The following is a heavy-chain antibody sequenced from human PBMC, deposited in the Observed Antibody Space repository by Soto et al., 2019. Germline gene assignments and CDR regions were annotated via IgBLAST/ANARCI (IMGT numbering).Heavy chain of an antibody. CDR1: GFTFGDYA. D-gene: IGHD3-22*01. CDR3: TRQYYYDSSGYYEYAFDI. J-gene: IGHJ3*02. V-gene: IGHV3-49*03. CDR2: IRSKAYGGTT. Sequence: GGSLRLSCTASGFTFGDYAMSWFRQAPGKGLEWVGFIRSKAYGGTTEYAASVKGRFTISRDDSKSIAYLQMNSLKTEDTAVYYCTRQYYYDSSGYYEYAFDIWGQGTMVTVSS.